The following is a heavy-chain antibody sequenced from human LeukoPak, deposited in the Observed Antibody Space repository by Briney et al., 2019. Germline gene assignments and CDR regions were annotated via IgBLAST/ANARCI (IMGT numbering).Heavy chain of an antibody. D-gene: IGHD1-1*01. CDR2: ISYDGSNK. CDR1: GFTFSSYG. Sequence: GGSLRLSCAASGFTFSSYGMHWVRQAPGKGLEWVAVISYDGSNKYYADSVKGRFTISRDNSKNTLYLQMNSLRAEDTAVYYCARWGRRYSEKDPGPHWGQGTLVTVSS. CDR3: ARWGRRYSEKDPGPH. J-gene: IGHJ4*02. V-gene: IGHV3-30*03.